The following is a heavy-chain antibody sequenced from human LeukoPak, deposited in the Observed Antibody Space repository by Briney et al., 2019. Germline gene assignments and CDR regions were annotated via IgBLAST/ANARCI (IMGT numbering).Heavy chain of an antibody. CDR2: IRQDGSEE. D-gene: IGHD3-3*01. CDR1: GYTFSNSC. V-gene: IGHV3-7*01. J-gene: IGHJ4*02. CDR3: ARDRSISGVVTLDY. Sequence: GGPLRPSCAASGYTFSNSCMTWVRQAPGKGLEWVAHIRQDGSEETYVDSVRGRFTISRDNAKTSLYLQMNTLRAEDTAMYYCARDRSISGVVTLDYWGQGALVTVPS.